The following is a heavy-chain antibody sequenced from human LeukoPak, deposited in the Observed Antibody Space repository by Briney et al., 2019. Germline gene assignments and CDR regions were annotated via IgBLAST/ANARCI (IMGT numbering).Heavy chain of an antibody. J-gene: IGHJ4*02. CDR3: ARGRADDFWSGSKWFGELLYSARVYHPPPNFDY. Sequence: GASVKVSCKASGYTFTSYDINWVRQATGQGLEWMGWMNPNSGNTGYAQKFQGRVTITRNTSISTAYMELSSLRSEDTAVYYCARGRADDFWSGSKWFGELLYSARVYHPPPNFDYWGQGTLVTVSS. V-gene: IGHV1-8*03. CDR2: MNPNSGNT. CDR1: GYTFTSYD. D-gene: IGHD3-10*01.